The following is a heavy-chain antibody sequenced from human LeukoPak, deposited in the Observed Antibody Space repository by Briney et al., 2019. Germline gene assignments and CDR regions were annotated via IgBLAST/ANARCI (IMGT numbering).Heavy chain of an antibody. CDR3: ARASGSGYYYYYMDV. Sequence: PSETLSLTCTVSGGSISSSSYYWSWIRQPPGKGLEWIGYIYYSGSTNYNPSLKSRVTISVDTSKNQFSLKLSSVTAADTAVYYCARASGSGYYYYYMDVWGKGTTVTISS. D-gene: IGHD3-10*01. J-gene: IGHJ6*03. V-gene: IGHV4-61*01. CDR2: IYYSGST. CDR1: GGSISSSSYY.